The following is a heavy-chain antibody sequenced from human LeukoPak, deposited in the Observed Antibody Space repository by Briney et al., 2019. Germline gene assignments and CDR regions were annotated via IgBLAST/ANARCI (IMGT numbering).Heavy chain of an antibody. CDR2: IYYTGIT. Sequence: SETLSLTCAVYGGSFSGYYWSWIRQPPGKGLEWIGNIYYTGITYSNPSLKSRVTISVDTSKNQFSLKLSSVTAADTAVYHCARLDPRGGDDYWGQGTLVTVSS. CDR1: GGSFSGYY. V-gene: IGHV4-34*01. D-gene: IGHD2-2*03. CDR3: ARLDPRGGDDY. J-gene: IGHJ4*02.